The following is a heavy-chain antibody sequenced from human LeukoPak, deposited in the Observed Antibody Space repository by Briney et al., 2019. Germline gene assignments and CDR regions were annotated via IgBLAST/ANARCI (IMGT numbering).Heavy chain of an antibody. CDR3: ARGRFYGPNWYFDL. CDR1: GGSISSGSYY. J-gene: IGHJ2*01. D-gene: IGHD2/OR15-2a*01. CDR2: IYTSGST. Sequence: SQTLSLTCTVSGGSISSGSYYWSWIRQPAGKGLEWIGRIYTSGSTNYNPSLKSRVTISVDTSKNQFSLKLSSVTAADTAVHYCARGRFYGPNWYFDLWGRGTLVTVSS. V-gene: IGHV4-61*02.